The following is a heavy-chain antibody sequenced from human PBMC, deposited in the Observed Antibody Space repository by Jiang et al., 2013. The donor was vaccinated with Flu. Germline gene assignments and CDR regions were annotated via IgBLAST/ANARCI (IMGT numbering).Heavy chain of an antibody. CDR2: IRNRANSYVT. D-gene: IGHD3-22*01. Sequence: VQLLESGGGLVQPGGSLKLSCAASGFTFSASAMHWVRQASGKGLEWVGRIRNRANSYVTTYAASLKGRFTISRDDSKNTAYLQMNSLKAEDTAVYYCTRPPFDTRSVGIDYWGQGTLVTVSS. J-gene: IGHJ4*02. CDR1: GFTFSASA. CDR3: TRPPFDTRSVGIDY. V-gene: IGHV3-73*01.